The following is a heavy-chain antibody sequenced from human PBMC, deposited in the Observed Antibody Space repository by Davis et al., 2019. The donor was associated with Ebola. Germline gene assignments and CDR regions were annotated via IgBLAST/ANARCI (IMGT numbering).Heavy chain of an antibody. CDR3: AREPTGNYYYFYGMDV. CDR2: ISGSGGNT. V-gene: IGHV3-23*01. D-gene: IGHD4-17*01. J-gene: IGHJ6*04. Sequence: GESLKISCADSVITFSSYAMTWVRQAPGKGLEWVSAISGSGGNTYYADSVKGRFTISRDNSKNTLHLQMNSLRVEDTAVYFCAREPTGNYYYFYGMDVWGKGTTVSVSS. CDR1: VITFSSYA.